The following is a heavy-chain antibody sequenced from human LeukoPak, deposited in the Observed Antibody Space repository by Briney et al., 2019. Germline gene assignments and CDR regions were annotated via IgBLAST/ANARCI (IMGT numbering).Heavy chain of an antibody. CDR2: IYYSGST. J-gene: IGHJ3*02. Sequence: SETLSLTCTVSGGSISSYYWSWIRQPPGKGLEWIGYIYYSGSTNYNPSLKSRVTISVDTSKNQFSLKLSSVTAADTAVYYCARRRYYDPSKGAFDIWGQGTMATVPS. V-gene: IGHV4-59*12. D-gene: IGHD3-22*01. CDR1: GGSISSYY. CDR3: ARRRYYDPSKGAFDI.